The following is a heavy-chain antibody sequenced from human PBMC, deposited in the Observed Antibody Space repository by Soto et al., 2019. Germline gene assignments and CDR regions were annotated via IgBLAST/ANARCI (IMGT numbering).Heavy chain of an antibody. V-gene: IGHV3-74*01. CDR2: INSDGSIT. CDR1: GFSFSLSW. Sequence: GGSLRLSCAASGFSFSLSWMHWVRQGPGNRPVWVSRINSDGSITTYADSVKGRFTISRDNSKNTLYLQMGSLRAGDMAVYYYAREYSSGWQSDAFDIWGQGTMVTVSS. D-gene: IGHD6-19*01. J-gene: IGHJ3*02. CDR3: AREYSSGWQSDAFDI.